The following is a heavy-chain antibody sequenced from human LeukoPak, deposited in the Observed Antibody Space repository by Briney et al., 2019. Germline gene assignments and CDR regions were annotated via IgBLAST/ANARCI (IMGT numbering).Heavy chain of an antibody. CDR2: INPSGGST. CDR1: GYTFTSYY. D-gene: IGHD1-14*01. CDR3: ASRTESGEPFDY. J-gene: IGHJ4*02. Sequence: GASVKVSCKASGYTFTSYYMHWVRQAPGQGLEWMGIINPSGGSTSYAQKFQGRVTMTRDMSTSTVYMELSSLRSEDTAVYYCASRTESGEPFDYWGQGTLVTVSS. V-gene: IGHV1-46*01.